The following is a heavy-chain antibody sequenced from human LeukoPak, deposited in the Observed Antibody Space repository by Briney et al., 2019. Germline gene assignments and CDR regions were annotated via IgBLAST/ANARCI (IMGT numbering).Heavy chain of an antibody. D-gene: IGHD5-24*01. J-gene: IGHJ3*02. CDR3: ARAGGMATITRGAFDI. V-gene: IGHV3-48*03. Sequence: GGSLRLSCAASGFTFSSYEMNWVRQAPGKGLEWVSYISSSGSTIYYADSVKGRFTISRDNAKNSLYLQMNSLRAEDTAVYYCARAGGMATITRGAFDIWGQGTMVTVSS. CDR2: ISSSGSTI. CDR1: GFTFSSYE.